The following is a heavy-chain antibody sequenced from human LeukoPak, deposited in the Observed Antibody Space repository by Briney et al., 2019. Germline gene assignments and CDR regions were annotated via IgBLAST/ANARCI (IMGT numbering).Heavy chain of an antibody. Sequence: SETLSLTCTVSGGSISSGNYYWNWIRQHPGKGPQWIGYIYYSGSTYYNPSLKSRVTISVDTSKNQFSLKLSSVTAADTAVYYCARVIDWFDPWGQGTLVTVSS. CDR3: ARVIDWFDP. CDR2: IYYSGST. CDR1: GGSISSGNYY. J-gene: IGHJ5*02. V-gene: IGHV4-31*03.